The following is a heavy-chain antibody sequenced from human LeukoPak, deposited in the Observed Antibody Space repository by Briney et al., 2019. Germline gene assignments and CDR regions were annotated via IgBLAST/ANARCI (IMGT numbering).Heavy chain of an antibody. V-gene: IGHV3-23*01. CDR3: AKLPTTVLTPPYYYGLDV. Sequence: PGGSLRLSCAASGFTFSSYAMNWDRQAPGKGLEWVSAISGGSGGSTYYADSVKGRFTISRDNSKNTLYLHMNSLRADDTAVYYCAKLPTTVLTPPYYYGLDVWGQGTTVTVSS. CDR2: ISGGSGGST. CDR1: GFTFSSYA. D-gene: IGHD4-17*01. J-gene: IGHJ6*02.